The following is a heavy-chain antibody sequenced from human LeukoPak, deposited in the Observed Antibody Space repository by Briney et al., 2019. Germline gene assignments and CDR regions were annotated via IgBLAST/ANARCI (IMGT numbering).Heavy chain of an antibody. CDR3: ARDRVQLERNYYYYYYGMDV. CDR2: IYSGGST. J-gene: IGHJ6*02. Sequence: GGSLRLSCAATGFTVSSNYMSWVRQAPGKGLEWVSVIYSGGSTYYADSVKGRFTISRHNSKTTLYLQMNSLRAEDTAVYYCARDRVQLERNYYYYYYGMDVWGQGTTVTVSS. D-gene: IGHD1-1*01. V-gene: IGHV3-53*04. CDR1: GFTVSSNY.